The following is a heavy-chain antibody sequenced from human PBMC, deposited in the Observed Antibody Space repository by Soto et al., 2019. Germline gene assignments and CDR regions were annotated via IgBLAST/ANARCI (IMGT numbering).Heavy chain of an antibody. CDR3: AMHSDVDYAQYCYIHV. CDR2: IYYSGST. J-gene: IGHJ6*03. D-gene: IGHD4-17*01. V-gene: IGHV4-59*08. CDR1: GGSISSYY. Sequence: LSETLSLTCTVSGGSISSYYWSWIRQPPGKGLEWIGYIYYSGSTNYNPSLKSRVTISVDTSKNQFSLKLSSVTAADTAVYYCAMHSDVDYAQYCYIHVWGKGTTVTVSS.